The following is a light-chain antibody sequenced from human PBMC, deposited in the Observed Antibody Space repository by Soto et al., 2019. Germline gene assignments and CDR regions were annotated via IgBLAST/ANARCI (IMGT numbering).Light chain of an antibody. CDR2: AAS. J-gene: IGKJ2*01. Sequence: EIVLTQSPGTLSLSPGERATLSCRASQYVSSSYLAWYQQKPGQAPRLLIYAASSRATGIPDRFSGSGSGTDFTLTISRLEPEDFAVYYCQQYGSSPRTFGQGTKLDI. CDR3: QQYGSSPRT. V-gene: IGKV3-20*01. CDR1: QYVSSSY.